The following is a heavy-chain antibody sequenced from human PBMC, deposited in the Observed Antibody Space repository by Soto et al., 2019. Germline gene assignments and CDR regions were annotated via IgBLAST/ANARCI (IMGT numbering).Heavy chain of an antibody. CDR1: GGSISSGGYS. J-gene: IGHJ5*02. D-gene: IGHD3-10*01. Sequence: SETLSLTCAVSGGSISSGGYSWSWIRQPPGKGLEWIGYIYYSGTTRYNPSLKSRVTTSLDTSKNQFFLKLNSVTAADTGVYYCASMVRDNYFDPWRQGIPVSVSS. CDR3: ASMVRDNYFDP. V-gene: IGHV4-31*11. CDR2: IYYSGTT.